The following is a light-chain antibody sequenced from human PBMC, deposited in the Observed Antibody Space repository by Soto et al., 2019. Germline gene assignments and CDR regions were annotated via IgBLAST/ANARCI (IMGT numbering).Light chain of an antibody. Sequence: DIQMTQSPSSLSASVGDRVTITCQASQDISNYLNWYQQKPGKAPKLLIYDASNLETGVPSRFSGSRSGTDFTFTISSLQPEDIATYYCQQYDNLPSFTFVPGTKVDIK. CDR2: DAS. CDR3: QQYDNLPSFT. V-gene: IGKV1-33*01. CDR1: QDISNY. J-gene: IGKJ3*01.